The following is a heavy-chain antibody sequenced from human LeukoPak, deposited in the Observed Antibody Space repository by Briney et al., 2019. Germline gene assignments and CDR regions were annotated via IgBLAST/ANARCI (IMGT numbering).Heavy chain of an antibody. Sequence: SETLSVTCTVSGGSISSYYWSWIRQSPGKGLEWIGEINHSGTTKYNPSLKSRVTISVDTPQNQFSLRLSSVTAADTAVYYCTRNNWFDPWGQGTLVTVSS. CDR2: INHSGTT. V-gene: IGHV4-34*01. CDR1: GGSISSYY. CDR3: TRNNWFDP. J-gene: IGHJ5*02.